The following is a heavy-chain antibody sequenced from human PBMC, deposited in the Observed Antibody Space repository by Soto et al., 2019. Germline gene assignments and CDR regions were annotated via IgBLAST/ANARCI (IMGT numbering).Heavy chain of an antibody. Sequence: QVQLQESGPGLVKPSGTLSLTCAVSGGSISSSNWWSWVRQPPGKGLGGIGEITHSWSTNSNPSLKIGVTMSVDKSKNQFSLKLSSVTAADTAVYYCASVRGGYYYAMDVWGQGTTVTVSS. CDR3: ASVRGGYYYAMDV. V-gene: IGHV4-4*02. CDR1: GGSISSSNW. D-gene: IGHD3-10*02. CDR2: ITHSWST. J-gene: IGHJ6*02.